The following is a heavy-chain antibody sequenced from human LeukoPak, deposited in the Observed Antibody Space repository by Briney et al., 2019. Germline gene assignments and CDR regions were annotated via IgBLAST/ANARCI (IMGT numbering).Heavy chain of an antibody. J-gene: IGHJ1*01. CDR2: ISGSGTTI. D-gene: IGHD3-22*01. CDR3: ARDYYDSSGYYRLQH. V-gene: IGHV3-48*03. CDR1: GFTFSSYE. Sequence: TGGSLRLSCAASGFTFSSYEMNWVRQAPGKELEWLSYISGSGTTIYYADSVKGRFTISRDNAKNSLFLQMNSLRAEDTAVYYCARDYYDSSGYYRLQHWGQGTLVTVSS.